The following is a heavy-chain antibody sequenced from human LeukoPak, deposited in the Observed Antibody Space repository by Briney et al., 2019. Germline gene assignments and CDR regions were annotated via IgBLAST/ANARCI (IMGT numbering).Heavy chain of an antibody. Sequence: SETLSLTCTVSGDSINSHTYYWAWIRQPPGKGLEWIESVYYSGSTDYNPSLLSRVTISIDTSMNQFSLKLTSVTAADTAVYYCAKGLSNVAVAGTGFDYWGQGTLVTVSS. D-gene: IGHD6-19*01. V-gene: IGHV4-39*07. CDR3: AKGLSNVAVAGTGFDY. J-gene: IGHJ4*02. CDR2: VYYSGST. CDR1: GDSINSHTYY.